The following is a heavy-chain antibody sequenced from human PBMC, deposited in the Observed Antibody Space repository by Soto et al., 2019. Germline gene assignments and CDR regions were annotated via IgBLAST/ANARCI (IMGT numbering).Heavy chain of an antibody. CDR1: GGSIGIKNYY. CDR3: ANMGGYDGNAGARFYS. J-gene: IGHJ4*02. D-gene: IGHD5-12*01. V-gene: IGHV4-39*01. CDR2: IYLSGTT. Sequence: QLQLQESGPGLVKPSETLSLTCNVSGGSIGIKNYYWGWIRQPPGKGLEWIGSIYLSGTTYYNPSLTSRVTLFVDMSNNHHSLQLTSLRATDTAVYYCANMGGYDGNAGARFYSWGQGTLVTVS.